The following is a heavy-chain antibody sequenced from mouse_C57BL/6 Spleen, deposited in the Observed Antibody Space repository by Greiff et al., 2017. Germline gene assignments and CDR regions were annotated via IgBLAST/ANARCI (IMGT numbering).Heavy chain of an antibody. Sequence: EVHLVESGGDLVKPGGSLKLSCAASGFTFSSYGMSWVRQTPDKRLEWVATISSGGSYTYYPDSVKGRFTISRDNAKNTLYLQMSSLKSEDTAMYYCARHGSTSWFAYWGQGTLVTVSA. CDR2: ISSGGSYT. V-gene: IGHV5-6*01. CDR1: GFTFSSYG. D-gene: IGHD1-1*01. J-gene: IGHJ3*01. CDR3: ARHGSTSWFAY.